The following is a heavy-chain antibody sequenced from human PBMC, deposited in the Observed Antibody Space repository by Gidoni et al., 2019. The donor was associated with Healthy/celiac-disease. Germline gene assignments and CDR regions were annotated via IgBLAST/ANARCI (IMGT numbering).Heavy chain of an antibody. J-gene: IGHJ5*02. CDR3: ARRTPGSYNWFDP. CDR2: IYPGDSDT. CDR1: GYSFTSYW. V-gene: IGHV5-51*01. Sequence: EVQLVQSGAEVTKPVESRKISCKGYGYSFTSYWIGWVRQMPGKGLEWMGIIYPGDSDTRYNPSFQGQVTISADKSISTAYLQWSSLKASDTAMYYCARRTPGSYNWFDPWGQGTLVTVSS.